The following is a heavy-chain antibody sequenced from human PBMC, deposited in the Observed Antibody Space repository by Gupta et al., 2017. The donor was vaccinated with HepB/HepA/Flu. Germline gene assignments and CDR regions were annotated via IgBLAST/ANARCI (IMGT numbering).Heavy chain of an antibody. CDR1: GFTFDDYA. J-gene: IGHJ5*02. CDR3: AKDHHRGVAAAWDWFDP. Sequence: EVQLVESGGGLVQPGRSLRLSCAASGFTFDDYAMHWVRQAPGKGLEWVSGISWNSGSIGYADSVKGRFTISRDNAKNSLYLQMNSLRAEDTALYYCAKDHHRGVAAAWDWFDPWGQGTLVTVSS. D-gene: IGHD6-13*01. CDR2: ISWNSGSI. V-gene: IGHV3-9*01.